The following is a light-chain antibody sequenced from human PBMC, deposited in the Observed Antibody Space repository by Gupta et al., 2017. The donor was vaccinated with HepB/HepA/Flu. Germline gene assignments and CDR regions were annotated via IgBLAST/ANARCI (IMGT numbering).Light chain of an antibody. V-gene: IGLV2-14*01. CDR3: SSYTSSRTVV. Sequence: QSALTQPASVSGPPGQSIAISCTATSSDVGGYNYVSWYQQHPGKAPKVIIYDVTNRPSGVSNRFSGSKSGNTASLTISGLQAEDEADYYCSSYTSSRTVVFGGGTKLTVL. CDR2: DVT. CDR1: SSDVGGYNY. J-gene: IGLJ2*01.